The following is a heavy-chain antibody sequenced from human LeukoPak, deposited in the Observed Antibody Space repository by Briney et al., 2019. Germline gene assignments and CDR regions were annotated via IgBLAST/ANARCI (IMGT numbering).Heavy chain of an antibody. V-gene: IGHV4-34*01. CDR3: ASYWGGYCSSTSCYREGFDY. CDR2: INHSGST. D-gene: IGHD2-2*01. CDR1: GGSFSGYY. Sequence: PSETLSLTCAVYGGSFSGYYWSWIRQPPGKGLVWIGEINHSGSTNYNPSLKSRVTISVDTSKNQFSLKLSSVTAADTAVYYCASYWGGYCSSTSCYREGFDYWGQGTLVTVSS. J-gene: IGHJ4*02.